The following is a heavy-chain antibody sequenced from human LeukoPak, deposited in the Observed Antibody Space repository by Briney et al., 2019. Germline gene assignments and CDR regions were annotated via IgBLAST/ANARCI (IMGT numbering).Heavy chain of an antibody. D-gene: IGHD2-15*01. CDR3: ARGAVVVAATDDAFEI. Sequence: GGSLRLSCAASGFTFSSYWMHWVRQAPGKGLVWVSGINSDGTSPIYADSVKGRFTISRDNAKNSLYLQMNSLRAEDTALYYCARGAVVVAATDDAFEIWGQGTMVTVSS. CDR1: GFTFSSYW. CDR2: INSDGTSP. V-gene: IGHV3-74*01. J-gene: IGHJ3*02.